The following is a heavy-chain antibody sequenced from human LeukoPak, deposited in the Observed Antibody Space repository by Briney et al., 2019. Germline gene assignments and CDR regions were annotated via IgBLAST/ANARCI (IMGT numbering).Heavy chain of an antibody. CDR3: TRGVINFYYFDY. D-gene: IGHD3-16*02. Sequence: GGSLRLSCTVSGFTFGDYAMGWFRQAPGKGLEWVGFIRSKSYGGATEYAASLKGGFTISRDDSKSIAYLQMNSLKTEDTAVYYCTRGVINFYYFDYWGQGTLVTVSS. CDR2: IRSKSYGGAT. CDR1: GFTFGDYA. J-gene: IGHJ4*02. V-gene: IGHV3-49*03.